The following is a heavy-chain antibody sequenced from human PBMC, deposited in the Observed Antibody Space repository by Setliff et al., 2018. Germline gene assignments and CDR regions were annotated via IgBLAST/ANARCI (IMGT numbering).Heavy chain of an antibody. CDR3: ARGWEYYDYVWGSYRSLAFDY. Sequence: NPSETLSLTCAVSGGSISSSNWWSWVRQPPGKGLEWIGEIYHSGSTNYNPSLKSRVTISVDKSKNQFSLKLSSVTAADTAVYYCARGWEYYDYVWGSYRSLAFDYWGQGTLVTVSS. J-gene: IGHJ4*02. D-gene: IGHD3-16*02. CDR2: IYHSGST. CDR1: GGSISSSNW. V-gene: IGHV4-4*02.